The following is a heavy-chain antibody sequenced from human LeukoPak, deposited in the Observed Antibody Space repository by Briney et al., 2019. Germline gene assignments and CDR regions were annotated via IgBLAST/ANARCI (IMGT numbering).Heavy chain of an antibody. Sequence: GGSLRDSCAASGFTFSSSWMTWVRQAPGKGLEWVANIKEDVSEKYYVDSVKGRVTISRDNAKNSLYLQMNSLRAEDTAVYYCARDQRASPAAADYWGQGTLVSVSS. D-gene: IGHD2-15*01. CDR3: ARDQRASPAAADY. V-gene: IGHV3-7*01. J-gene: IGHJ4*02. CDR1: GFTFSSSW. CDR2: IKEDVSEK.